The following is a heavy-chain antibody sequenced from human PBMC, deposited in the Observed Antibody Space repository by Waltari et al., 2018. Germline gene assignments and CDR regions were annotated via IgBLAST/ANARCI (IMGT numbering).Heavy chain of an antibody. Sequence: QEQLQESGPGLVKPSETLSLTCAVSGYSISSGYYWGWIRQPPGKGLEWIGSIYHSGSTYYNPFLKSRVTISVDTSKNQFSLKLSSVTAADTAVYYCARACTNGVCYVDYWGQGTLVTVSS. V-gene: IGHV4-38-2*01. CDR1: GYSISSGYY. J-gene: IGHJ4*02. D-gene: IGHD2-8*01. CDR3: ARACTNGVCYVDY. CDR2: IYHSGST.